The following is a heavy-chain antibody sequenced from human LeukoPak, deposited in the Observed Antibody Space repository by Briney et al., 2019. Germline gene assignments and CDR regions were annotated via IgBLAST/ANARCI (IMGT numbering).Heavy chain of an antibody. Sequence: PGGSLRLSCAASGFTFSSYSMNWVRQAPGKWLEWVSSISTSRSYIYYTDSVKGRFTISRDNAKNSLYLQMNSLRAEDTAVYYCARITFGGVIEGNWFDPWGQGTLVTVSS. CDR3: ARITFGGVIEGNWFDP. D-gene: IGHD3-16*02. V-gene: IGHV3-21*01. CDR1: GFTFSSYS. CDR2: ISTSRSYI. J-gene: IGHJ5*02.